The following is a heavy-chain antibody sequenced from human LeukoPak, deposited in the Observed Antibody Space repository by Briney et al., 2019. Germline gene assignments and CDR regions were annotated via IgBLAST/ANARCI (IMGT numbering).Heavy chain of an antibody. V-gene: IGHV3-48*04. CDR3: ARFYSSGCDY. CDR1: GFTFSSYS. D-gene: IGHD6-19*01. J-gene: IGHJ4*02. Sequence: PGRSLRLSCAASGFTFSSYSMNWVRQAPGKGLEWVSYISSSSSTIYYADPVKGRFTISRDNAKNSLYLQMNSLRAEDTAVYYCARFYSSGCDYWGQGTLVTVSS. CDR2: ISSSSSTI.